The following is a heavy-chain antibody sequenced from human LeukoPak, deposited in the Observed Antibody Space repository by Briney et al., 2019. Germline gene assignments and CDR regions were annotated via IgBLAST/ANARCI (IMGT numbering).Heavy chain of an antibody. CDR3: ARGNAARGGAFDI. J-gene: IGHJ3*02. CDR2: ISGSGAST. Sequence: GGSLRLSCAASGFTFSSYAMSWVRQAPGEGLEWVSAISGSGASTYYADSVKGRFTISRDNSKNTLYLQMNSLRAEDTAVYYCARGNAARGGAFDIWGQGTMVTVSS. D-gene: IGHD1-1*01. CDR1: GFTFSSYA. V-gene: IGHV3-23*01.